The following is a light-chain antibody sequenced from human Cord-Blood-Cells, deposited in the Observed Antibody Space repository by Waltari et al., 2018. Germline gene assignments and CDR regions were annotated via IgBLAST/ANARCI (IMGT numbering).Light chain of an antibody. CDR2: EVS. CDR3: CSYAGSSTFV. V-gene: IGLV2-23*02. J-gene: IGLJ1*01. Sequence: QSALTQPACVSGSPGQSITISCTGTSSDVGSYNLVSWYQPHPGKAPKLMIYEVSKRPSGVSNRFSGSKSGNTASLTISGLQAEDEADYYCCSYAGSSTFVFGTGTKVTVL. CDR1: SSDVGSYNL.